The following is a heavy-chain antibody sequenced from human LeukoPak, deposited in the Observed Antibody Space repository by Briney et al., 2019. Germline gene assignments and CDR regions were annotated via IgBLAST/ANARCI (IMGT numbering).Heavy chain of an antibody. D-gene: IGHD6-13*01. V-gene: IGHV4-59*01. CDR3: ARALSSWRYYFDY. CDR2: IYYSGST. J-gene: IGHJ4*02. Sequence: SETLSLTCTVSGGSISSYYWSWIRQPPGKGLEWIGYIYYSGSTNYNPSLKSRVTISVDTSKNQFSLKPSSVTAADTAVYYCARALSSWRYYFDYWGQGTLVTVSS. CDR1: GGSISSYY.